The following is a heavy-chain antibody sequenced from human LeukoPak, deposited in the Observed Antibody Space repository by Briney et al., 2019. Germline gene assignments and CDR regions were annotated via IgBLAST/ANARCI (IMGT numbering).Heavy chain of an antibody. CDR1: GFTFSSYS. CDR2: ISSSSSYI. CDR3: AKDSPLGEDILTGYHHFDY. D-gene: IGHD3-9*01. J-gene: IGHJ4*02. V-gene: IGHV3-21*04. Sequence: GGSLRLSCAASGFTFSSYSMNWVRQAPGKGLEWVSSISSSSSYIYYADSVKGRFTISRDNAKNSLYLQMNSLRAEDTAVYYCAKDSPLGEDILTGYHHFDYWGQGTLVTVSS.